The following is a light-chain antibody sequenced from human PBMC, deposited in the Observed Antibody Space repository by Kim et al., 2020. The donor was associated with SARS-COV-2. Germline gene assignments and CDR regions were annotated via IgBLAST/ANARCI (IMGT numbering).Light chain of an antibody. CDR1: QSVSNN. Sequence: EIVMTQSPATLSVSPGERATLSCRASQSVSNNLVWYQQKPGQAPRLLIYGASTRATGFPARFSGSGSGTEFTLTISSLQSEDLAFYYCQQYDTWPRTFGQGTKVDIK. J-gene: IGKJ1*01. CDR3: QQYDTWPRT. CDR2: GAS. V-gene: IGKV3-15*01.